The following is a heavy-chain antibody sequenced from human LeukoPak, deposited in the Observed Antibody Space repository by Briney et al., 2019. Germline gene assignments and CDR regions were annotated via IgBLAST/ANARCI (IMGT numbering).Heavy chain of an antibody. CDR3: ARDRAARHKAYYYYYYMDV. D-gene: IGHD6-6*01. CDR2: ISSSSSTI. J-gene: IGHJ6*03. V-gene: IGHV3-48*02. Sequence: GGSLRLSCAASGFTFSSYSMNWVRQAPGKGLEWVSYISSSSSTIYYAGSVKGRFTISRDNAKNSLYLQMNSLRDEDTAVYYCARDRAARHKAYYYYYYMDVWGKGTTVTVSS. CDR1: GFTFSSYS.